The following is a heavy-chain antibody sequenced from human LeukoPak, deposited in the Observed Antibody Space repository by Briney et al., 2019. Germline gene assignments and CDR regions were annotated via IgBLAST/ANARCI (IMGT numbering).Heavy chain of an antibody. J-gene: IGHJ4*02. Sequence: GGSLRLSCIASGFTFSHFWMSWVRQAPGKGLEWVSYISSSGSTIYYADSVKGRFTISRDNAKNSLYLQMNSLRAEDTAVYYCARDYAAVAGFDYWGQGTLVTVSS. CDR2: ISSSGSTI. CDR1: GFTFSHFW. CDR3: ARDYAAVAGFDY. V-gene: IGHV3-48*04. D-gene: IGHD6-19*01.